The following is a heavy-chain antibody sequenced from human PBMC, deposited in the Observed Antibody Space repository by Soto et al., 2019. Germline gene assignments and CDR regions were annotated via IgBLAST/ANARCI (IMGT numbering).Heavy chain of an antibody. D-gene: IGHD6-6*01. J-gene: IGHJ4*02. Sequence: GSLRLSCAASGFTFSSYAMHWVRQAPGKGLEWVAVISYDGSNKYYADSVKGRFTISRDNSKNTLYLQMNSLRAEDTAVYYCASLSLGSRVPFDYWGQGTLVTVSS. CDR3: ASLSLGSRVPFDY. V-gene: IGHV3-30-3*01. CDR2: ISYDGSNK. CDR1: GFTFSSYA.